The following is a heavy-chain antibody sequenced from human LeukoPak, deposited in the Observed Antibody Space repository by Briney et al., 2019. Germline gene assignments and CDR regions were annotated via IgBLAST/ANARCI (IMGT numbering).Heavy chain of an antibody. D-gene: IGHD5-18*01. CDR3: TRLESGYSYAY. V-gene: IGHV3-73*01. CDR2: IRSKANSYAT. CDR1: GFTFSGSA. Sequence: PGGSLRLSCAASGFTFSGSAMHWVRQASGKGLEWVGRIRSKANSYATAYAASVKGRFTISRDDSKNTAYLQMNSLKTEDTALYYCTRLESGYSYAYWGQGTLVTVSS. J-gene: IGHJ4*02.